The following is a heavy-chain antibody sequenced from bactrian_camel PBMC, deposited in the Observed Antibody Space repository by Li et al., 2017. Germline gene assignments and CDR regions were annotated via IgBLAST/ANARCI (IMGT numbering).Heavy chain of an antibody. Sequence: QVQLVESGGGSVQAGGSLRLSCAASGYPYTSICMAWFRQASGREREGVARITGGISAVYGDSVKGRFTISVDNAQNTLHLQMNNLKPEDTGTYYCAADCLGYGPDKFRYWGQGTQVTVS. V-gene: IGHV3S53*01. CDR1: GYPYTSIC. CDR3: AADCLGYGPDKFRY. CDR2: ITGGISA. J-gene: IGHJ6*01. D-gene: IGHD3*01.